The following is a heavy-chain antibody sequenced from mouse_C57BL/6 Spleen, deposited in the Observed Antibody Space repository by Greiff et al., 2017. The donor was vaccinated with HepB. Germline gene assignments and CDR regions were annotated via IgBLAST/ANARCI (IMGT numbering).Heavy chain of an antibody. J-gene: IGHJ2*01. CDR3: ARSYYYGSSAHFDY. CDR2: IYPGDGDT. CDR1: GYAFSSSW. Sequence: VQLQQSGPELVKPGASVKISCKASGYAFSSSWMNWVKQRPGKGLEWIGRIYPGDGDTNYNGKFKGKATLTADKSSSTAYMQLSSLTSEDSAVYLCARSYYYGSSAHFDYWGQGTTLTVSS. D-gene: IGHD1-1*01. V-gene: IGHV1-82*01.